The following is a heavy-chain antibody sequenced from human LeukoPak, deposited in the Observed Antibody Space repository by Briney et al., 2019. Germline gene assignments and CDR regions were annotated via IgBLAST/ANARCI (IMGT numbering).Heavy chain of an antibody. D-gene: IGHD2-2*01. V-gene: IGHV3-53*01. Sequence: PGGSLRLSCAASGLTVSSNYMSWVRQAPGKGLGWVSVIYSGGSTYYADSVKGRFTISRDNSKNTLYLQMNSLRPEDTAVYYCARDLPPAPWNGMDVWGQGTTVTVSS. CDR2: IYSGGST. CDR3: ARDLPPAPWNGMDV. CDR1: GLTVSSNY. J-gene: IGHJ6*02.